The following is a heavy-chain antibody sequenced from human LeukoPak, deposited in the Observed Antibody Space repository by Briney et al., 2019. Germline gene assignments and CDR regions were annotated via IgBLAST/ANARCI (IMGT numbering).Heavy chain of an antibody. CDR2: INHSGST. V-gene: IGHV4-34*01. CDR3: ARVRGSYYSSGSYYN. D-gene: IGHD3-10*01. CDR1: GGSLSGYY. Sequence: SETLSLTCAVYGGSLSGYYWSWIRQPPGKGREWIGEINHSGSTNYNPSLTSRVTISVATSKNPFSLKLSSVTAADTAVYYCARVRGSYYSSGSYYNWGQGTLVTVSS. J-gene: IGHJ4*02.